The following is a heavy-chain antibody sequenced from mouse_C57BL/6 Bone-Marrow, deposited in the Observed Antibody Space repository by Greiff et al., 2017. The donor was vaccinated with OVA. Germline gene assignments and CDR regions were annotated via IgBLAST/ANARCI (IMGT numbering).Heavy chain of an antibody. Sequence: VMLVESGAELMKPGASVKLSCKATGYTFTGYWIEWVKQRPGHGLEWIGEIFPGGGSTNYTEKFKGKATSTADTSSNTAYMQRSSLTTEDSAIYYCSRDDYLNYAMDYWGQGTSVTVSS. CDR1: GYTFTGYW. J-gene: IGHJ4*01. CDR2: IFPGGGST. CDR3: SRDDYLNYAMDY. V-gene: IGHV1-9*01. D-gene: IGHD2-4*01.